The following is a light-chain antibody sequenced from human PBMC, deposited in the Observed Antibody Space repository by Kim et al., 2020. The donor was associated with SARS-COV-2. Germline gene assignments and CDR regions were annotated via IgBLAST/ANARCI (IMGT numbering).Light chain of an antibody. CDR3: QQNGSTCT. CDR1: QSVSSSY. J-gene: IGKJ1*01. Sequence: EIVLTQSPGTLSVSPGERATLSCRASQSVSSSYLAWYQQKPGQAPRLLIYGASSRATGIPDRFSGSGSGTDFTLTISRLEPEDFAVYYWQQNGSTCTFGQGTKVDIK. CDR2: GAS. V-gene: IGKV3-20*01.